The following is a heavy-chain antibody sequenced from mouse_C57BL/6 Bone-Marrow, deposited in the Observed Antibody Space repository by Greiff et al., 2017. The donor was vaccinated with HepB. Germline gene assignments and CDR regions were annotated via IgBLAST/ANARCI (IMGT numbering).Heavy chain of an antibody. J-gene: IGHJ3*01. CDR3: ARRQLRLPLFAY. Sequence: EVKVVESGGDLVKPGGSLKLSCAASGFTFSSYGMSWVRQTPDKRLEWVATISSGGSYTYYPDSVKGRFTISRDNAKNTLYLQMSSLKSEDTAMYYCARRQLRLPLFAYWGQGTLVTVSA. D-gene: IGHD3-2*02. CDR2: ISSGGSYT. CDR1: GFTFSSYG. V-gene: IGHV5-6*02.